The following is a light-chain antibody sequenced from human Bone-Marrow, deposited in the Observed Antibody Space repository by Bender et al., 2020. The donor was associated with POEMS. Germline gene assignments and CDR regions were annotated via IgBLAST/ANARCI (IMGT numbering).Light chain of an antibody. V-gene: IGLV3-25*03. CDR2: KDI. Sequence: SYELTQPPSVSVSPGQTARITCSGDLLPKQYASWYQQKPGQAPVLLIYKDIGRPSGIPERFSASSSGSTVTLTISGVREEDEAAYYCQSADATGTFEGVFGGGTKLTV. CDR3: QSADATGTFEGV. J-gene: IGLJ3*02. CDR1: LLPKQY.